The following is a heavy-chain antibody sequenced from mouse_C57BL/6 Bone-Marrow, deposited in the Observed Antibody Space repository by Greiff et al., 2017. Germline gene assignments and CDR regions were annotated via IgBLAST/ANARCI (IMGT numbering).Heavy chain of an antibody. CDR3: AIIYYGYAMDY. J-gene: IGHJ4*01. CDR1: VYTFTDYY. D-gene: IGHD2-1*01. V-gene: IGHV1-76*01. CDR2: IYPGNGNT. Sequence: QVQLKEPGAELVRPGASVKLSCKASVYTFTDYYINWVKQRPGQGLEWIARIYPGNGNTYYNEKFKGKATLTAEKSSSTAYMQLSSLTSEDSAVYFCAIIYYGYAMDYWGQGTSVTVSS.